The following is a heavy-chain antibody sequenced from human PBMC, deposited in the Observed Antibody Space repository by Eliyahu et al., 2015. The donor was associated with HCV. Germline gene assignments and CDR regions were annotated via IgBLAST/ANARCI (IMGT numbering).Heavy chain of an antibody. V-gene: IGHV3-9*01. CDR1: GFXFNQHA. Sequence: EVQLVDSGGGLVQAGGSLXLACAAXGFXFNQHAMHWVRQSPGGGLEWVSXIAWNGGSIGYVDSVRGRFTISRDNAKNSLYLQMNSLRPEDTALYYCVKDVAAAGHDVFDVWGQGTMVTVSS. J-gene: IGHJ3*01. D-gene: IGHD6-13*01. CDR3: VKDVAAAGHDVFDV. CDR2: IAWNGGSI.